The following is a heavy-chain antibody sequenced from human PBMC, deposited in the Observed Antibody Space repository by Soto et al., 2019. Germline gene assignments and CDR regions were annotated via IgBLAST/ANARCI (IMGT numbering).Heavy chain of an antibody. V-gene: IGHV3-30*18. J-gene: IGHJ3*02. CDR3: AKVPKTGDAFDS. CDR2: ISYDGSNK. CDR1: GFTFSSYG. Sequence: QVQLVESGGGVVQPGRSLRLSCAASGFTFSSYGMHWVRQAPGKGLEWVAVISYDGSNKYYADSVKGRFTISRDNSKNTLYLQMNSLRAEDTAVYYWAKVPKTGDAFDSWGQGTMVTVSS.